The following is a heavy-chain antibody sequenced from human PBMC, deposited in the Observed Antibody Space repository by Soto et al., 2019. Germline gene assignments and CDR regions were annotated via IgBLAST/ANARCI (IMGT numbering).Heavy chain of an antibody. Sequence: ASVKVSCKASGGTFSSYAISWVRQAPGQGLEWMGRIIPILGIANYAQKFQGRVTITADKSTSTAYMELSSLRSEDTAVYYCARGGTMIVVVIDAFDIWGQGTMVTVSS. V-gene: IGHV1-69*04. CDR2: IIPILGIA. CDR3: ARGGTMIVVVIDAFDI. J-gene: IGHJ3*02. CDR1: GGTFSSYA. D-gene: IGHD3-22*01.